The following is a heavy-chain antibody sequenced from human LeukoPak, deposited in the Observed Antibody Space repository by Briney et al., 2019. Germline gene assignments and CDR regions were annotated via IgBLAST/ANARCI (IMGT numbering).Heavy chain of an antibody. Sequence: PSETLSLTCAVYGVSFSGYYWSWIRQPPGKGLEWIGYIYYSGSTNYNPSLKSRVTISVDTSKNQFSLKLSSVTAADTAVYYCARHLYDSSGYPDAFDIWGQGTMVTVSS. CDR2: IYYSGST. V-gene: IGHV4-59*08. CDR3: ARHLYDSSGYPDAFDI. D-gene: IGHD3-22*01. J-gene: IGHJ3*02. CDR1: GVSFSGYY.